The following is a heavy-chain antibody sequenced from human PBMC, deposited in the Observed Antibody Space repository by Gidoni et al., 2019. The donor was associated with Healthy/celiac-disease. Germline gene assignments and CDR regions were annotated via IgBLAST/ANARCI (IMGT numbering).Heavy chain of an antibody. D-gene: IGHD3-10*01. Sequence: QVQLVESGGGVVQPGRSLRLSCAASGFPFSSYGMHWVRQAPGKGLEWVAVIWYDGSNKYYADSVKGRFTISRDNSKNTLYLQMNSLRAEDTAVYYCARDAAAPRGAFDIWGQGTMVTVSS. V-gene: IGHV3-33*01. CDR2: IWYDGSNK. CDR3: ARDAAAPRGAFDI. CDR1: GFPFSSYG. J-gene: IGHJ3*02.